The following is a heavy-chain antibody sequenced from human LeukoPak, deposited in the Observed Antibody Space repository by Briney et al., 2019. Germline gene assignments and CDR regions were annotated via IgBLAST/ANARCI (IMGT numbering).Heavy chain of an antibody. CDR3: AKGWNTYYMDV. D-gene: IGHD1/OR15-1a*01. V-gene: IGHV3-23*01. CDR1: GFTFSNYG. Sequence: PGGSLRLSCAASGFTFSNYGMNWVRQAPGKGLERVSGISDSTGKTYYADSVKGRFTISRDNSKNTLDLQMNSLRAEDTAVYYCAKGWNTYYMDVWGKGTTVTVSS. J-gene: IGHJ6*03. CDR2: ISDSTGKT.